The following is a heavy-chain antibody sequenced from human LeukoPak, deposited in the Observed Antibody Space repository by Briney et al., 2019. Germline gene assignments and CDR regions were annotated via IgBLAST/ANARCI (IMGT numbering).Heavy chain of an antibody. V-gene: IGHV6-1*01. J-gene: IGHJ3*01. CDR3: ARASAGAFDV. CDR2: TYYRSKWYN. CDR1: GDSVSTNSAA. Sequence: SQTLSLTCAISGDSVSTNSAAWNWIRQSPSRGPEWLGRTYYRSKWYNEYAGSVKSRITINPDASKNQFSLQLNSVTPEDTAVYYCARASAGAFDVWGQGTMVTVSS.